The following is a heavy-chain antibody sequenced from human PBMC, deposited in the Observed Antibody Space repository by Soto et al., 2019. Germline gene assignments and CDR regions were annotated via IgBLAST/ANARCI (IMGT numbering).Heavy chain of an antibody. CDR3: ASDVLLWFGELLPGYYYYGMDV. J-gene: IGHJ6*02. CDR1: GFTFSSYG. Sequence: QVQLVESGGGVVQPGRSLRLSCAASGFTFSSYGMHWVRQASGKGLEWVAVIWYDGSNKYYADSVKGRFTISRDNSKNTRHSQMNSLRAEDKAGYYCASDVLLWFGELLPGYYYYGMDVWGQGTTVTVSS. D-gene: IGHD3-10*01. V-gene: IGHV3-33*01. CDR2: IWYDGSNK.